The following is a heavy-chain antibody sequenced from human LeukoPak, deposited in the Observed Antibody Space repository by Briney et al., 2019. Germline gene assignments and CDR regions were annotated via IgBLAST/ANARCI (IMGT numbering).Heavy chain of an antibody. Sequence: TSETLSLTCTVSGGSISSYYWSWIRQPPGKGLEWIGYIYYSVSTNYNPSLKSRVTISVDTSKNQLSLKLSSVTAADTAVSYCARSSSGWYAVFDYWGQGTLVTVSS. CDR2: IYYSVST. CDR1: GGSISSYY. D-gene: IGHD6-19*01. CDR3: ARSSSGWYAVFDY. J-gene: IGHJ4*02. V-gene: IGHV4-59*01.